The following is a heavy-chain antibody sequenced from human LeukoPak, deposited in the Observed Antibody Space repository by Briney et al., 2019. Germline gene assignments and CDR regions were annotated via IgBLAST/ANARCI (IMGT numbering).Heavy chain of an antibody. J-gene: IGHJ4*02. Sequence: PSETLSLTCTDSGYSISSGYYWGWIRQPPGKGLEWVAVISYDGSNKYYADSVKGRFTISRDNSKNTLYLQMNSLRAEDTAVYYCAKGLAAAYSSSWYSALPPALLHFDYWGQGTLVTVSS. V-gene: IGHV3-30*18. CDR1: GYSISSGY. CDR3: AKGLAAAYSSSWYSALPPALLHFDY. CDR2: ISYDGSNK. D-gene: IGHD6-13*01.